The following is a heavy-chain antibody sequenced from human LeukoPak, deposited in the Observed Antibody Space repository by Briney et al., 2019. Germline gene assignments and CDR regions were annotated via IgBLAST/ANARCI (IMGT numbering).Heavy chain of an antibody. CDR2: IYYTGST. D-gene: IGHD6-13*01. CDR1: GGSISSYY. J-gene: IGHJ4*02. CDR3: ARGKAAAGSLRFDY. Sequence: SEPLSLTCTVSGGSISSYYWSWIRQPPGKGLQWIGYIYYTGSTSYNPSLKSRVTISVDTSKNQFSLRPSSVTAADTAIFYCARGKAAAGSLRFDYWGQGTLVTVSS. V-gene: IGHV4-59*01.